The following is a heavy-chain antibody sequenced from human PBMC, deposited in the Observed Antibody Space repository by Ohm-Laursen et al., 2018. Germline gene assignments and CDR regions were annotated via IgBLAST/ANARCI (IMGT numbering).Heavy chain of an antibody. V-gene: IGHV1-8*01. J-gene: IGHJ3*02. CDR3: ARVPNYYDSSALPFDI. Sequence: GSSVKVSCKASGYTFTSYDINWVRQATGQGLEWMGWMNPNSGNTGYAQKFQGRVTMTRNTSISTAYMELSSLRSEDTAVYYCARVPNYYDSSALPFDIWGQGTMVTVSS. D-gene: IGHD3-22*01. CDR2: MNPNSGNT. CDR1: GYTFTSYD.